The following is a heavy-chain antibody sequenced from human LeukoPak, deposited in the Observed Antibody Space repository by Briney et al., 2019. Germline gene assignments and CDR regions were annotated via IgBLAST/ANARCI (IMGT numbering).Heavy chain of an antibody. D-gene: IGHD3-22*01. V-gene: IGHV1-2*02. Sequence: ASVKVSCKASGYTFTGYYMHWVRQAPGQGLEWMGWINPNSGGTNYAQKFQGRVTMTRDTSISTAYMELSRLSSDDTAVYYCARTWYYYDSSGYSHPWGFDYWGQGTLVTVSS. CDR3: ARTWYYYDSSGYSHPWGFDY. CDR1: GYTFTGYY. J-gene: IGHJ4*02. CDR2: INPNSGGT.